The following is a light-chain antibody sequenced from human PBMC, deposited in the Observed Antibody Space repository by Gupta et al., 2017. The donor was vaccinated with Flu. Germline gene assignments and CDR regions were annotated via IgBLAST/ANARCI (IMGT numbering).Light chain of an antibody. V-gene: IGLV2-8*01. J-gene: IGLJ2*01. CDR2: EVI. CDR1: SSDVGGYNY. CDR3: SSYAGSNIVV. Sequence: SVTISCTGTSSDVGGYNYVSWYQQHPGKAPKLMRCEVIRRPSGVPDRFSGSKSGNTASLTVSGLQAEDEADYYCSSYAGSNIVVFGGGTKLTVL.